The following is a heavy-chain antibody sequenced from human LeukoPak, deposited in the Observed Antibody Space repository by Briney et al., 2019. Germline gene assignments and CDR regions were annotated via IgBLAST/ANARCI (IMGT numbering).Heavy chain of an antibody. Sequence: GGSLRLSCATSGFTFSSHSMNWVRQAPGKGLEWVSYISSSSSTIYYADSVKGRFTVSRDNAKNSLYLQMNSLRAEDTAVYYCARGAYYYEDWGQGTLVTVSS. CDR2: ISSSSSTI. CDR1: GFTFSSHS. J-gene: IGHJ4*02. D-gene: IGHD3-22*01. CDR3: ARGAYYYED. V-gene: IGHV3-48*01.